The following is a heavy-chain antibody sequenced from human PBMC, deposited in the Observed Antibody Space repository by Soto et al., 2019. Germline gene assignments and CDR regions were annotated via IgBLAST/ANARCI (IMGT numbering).Heavy chain of an antibody. CDR3: ASFRWYFDL. CDR1: GGSISSYF. J-gene: IGHJ2*01. V-gene: IGHV4-59*01. Sequence: QVQLQESGPGLVKPSETLSLTCTVSGGSISSYFWSWIRQPPGKGLEWIGYIYYTGSTNYNPSLKSRVTISVDTSKSQFSLQLSSVTAADTAVYFCASFRWYFDLWGRGTLVTVSS. CDR2: IYYTGST.